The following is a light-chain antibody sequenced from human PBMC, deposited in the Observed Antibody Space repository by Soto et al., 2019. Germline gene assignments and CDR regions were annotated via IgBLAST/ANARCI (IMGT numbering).Light chain of an antibody. J-gene: IGLJ2*01. V-gene: IGLV2-8*01. CDR2: EVT. CDR1: SSDIGSYVF. CDR3: SIFAGGNSVI. Sequence: QSVLTQPASVSGSPGQSVAISCTGTSSDIGSYVFVSWYQQHPGKAPKLLIYEVTKRPSGVPDRFSGSKSGNTASLTVSGLQVEDEADYYCSIFAGGNSVIFGGGTKLTVL.